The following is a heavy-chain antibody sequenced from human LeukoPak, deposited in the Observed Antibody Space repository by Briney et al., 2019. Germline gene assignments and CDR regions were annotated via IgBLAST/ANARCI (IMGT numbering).Heavy chain of an antibody. J-gene: IGHJ3*02. CDR3: ARGPYRVTMVRGGPGAFDI. CDR2: INHSGSN. Sequence: SETLSLTCAVYGGSFSGYYWSWIRQPPGKGLEWIGEINHSGSNNYNPSLKSRVTISVDTSKNQFSLKLSSVTAADTAVYYCARGPYRVTMVRGGPGAFDIWGQGTMVTVSS. D-gene: IGHD3-10*01. CDR1: GGSFSGYY. V-gene: IGHV4-34*01.